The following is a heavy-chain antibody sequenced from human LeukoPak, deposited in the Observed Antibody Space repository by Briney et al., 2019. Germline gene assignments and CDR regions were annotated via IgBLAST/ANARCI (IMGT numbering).Heavy chain of an antibody. CDR2: ISWNSGSI. CDR3: AKAPGDYEYFQH. Sequence: GGSLRLSCAASGFTFDDYAMHWVRQAPGKGLEWVSGISWNSGSIDYADSVKGRFTISRDNAKNSLYLQMNSLRAEDTALYYCAKAPGDYEYFQHWGQSTLVTVSS. J-gene: IGHJ1*01. CDR1: GFTFDDYA. D-gene: IGHD4-17*01. V-gene: IGHV3-9*01.